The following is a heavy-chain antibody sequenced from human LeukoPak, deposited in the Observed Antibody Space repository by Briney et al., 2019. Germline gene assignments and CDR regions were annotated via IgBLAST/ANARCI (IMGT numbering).Heavy chain of an antibody. Sequence: SETLSLTCTVSGGSVSSGSYYWSWLRQPPGKGLEWIGYIYYSGSTNYNPSLKSRVTISVDTSKNQFSLKLSSVTAADTAVYYCASEGAGTFDYWGQGTLVTVSS. CDR1: GGSVSSGSYY. V-gene: IGHV4-61*01. CDR3: ASEGAGTFDY. J-gene: IGHJ4*02. D-gene: IGHD6-13*01. CDR2: IYYSGST.